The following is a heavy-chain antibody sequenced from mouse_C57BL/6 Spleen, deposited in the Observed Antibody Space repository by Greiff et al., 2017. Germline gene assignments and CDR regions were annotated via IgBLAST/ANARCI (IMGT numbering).Heavy chain of an antibody. V-gene: IGHV14-4*01. D-gene: IGHD1-1*01. J-gene: IGHJ2*01. CDR1: GFNIKDDY. CDR2: IDPENGDT. CDR3: TTDYYGSTH. Sequence: VQLQQSGAELVRPGASVKLSCTASGFNIKDDYMHWVKQRPEQGLEWIGWIDPENGDTEYASKFQGKATITADTSSNTAYLQLSNLTSEDTAVYYSTTDYYGSTHWGQGTTLTVSS.